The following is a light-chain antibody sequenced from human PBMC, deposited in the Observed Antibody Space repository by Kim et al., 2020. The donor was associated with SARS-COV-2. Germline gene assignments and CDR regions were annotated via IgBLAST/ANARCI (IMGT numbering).Light chain of an antibody. V-gene: IGKV1-12*01. Sequence: ASVGDRVTITCRASQPISTCLAWYQQKPGKAPKLLIYAASDLQSGVPSRFSGSGSGTEFTLTINRLQPEDVATYSCQQSYSLPLTFGPGTKVDIK. CDR2: AAS. J-gene: IGKJ3*01. CDR3: QQSYSLPLT. CDR1: QPISTC.